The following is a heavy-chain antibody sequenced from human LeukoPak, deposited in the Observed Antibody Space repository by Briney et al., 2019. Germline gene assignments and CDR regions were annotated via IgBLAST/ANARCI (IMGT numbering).Heavy chain of an antibody. CDR1: GFTFSSYA. CDR3: AKRHYDFWSGYQNQMYYFDY. CDR2: ISGSGVST. D-gene: IGHD3-3*01. V-gene: IGHV3-23*01. J-gene: IGHJ4*02. Sequence: GGSLGLSCAASGFTFSSYAMSWVRQAPGKGLEWVSAISGSGVSTYYADSVKGRFTISRDNSKNTLYLQMNSLRAEDTAVYYCAKRHYDFWSGYQNQMYYFDYWGQGTLVTVSS.